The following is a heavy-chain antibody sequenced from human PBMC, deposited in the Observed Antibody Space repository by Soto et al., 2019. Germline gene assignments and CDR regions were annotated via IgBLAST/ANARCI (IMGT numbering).Heavy chain of an antibody. D-gene: IGHD3-10*01. J-gene: IGHJ6*02. CDR1: GVTFSKYW. CDR2: IGNRWISI. Sequence: LRLSCEASGVTFSKYWMHWVRQGAGEGVMWASRIGNRWISISYSDSGKGPGTISRENAKNTPYLQMKSLTAEDTAVYYCARDPPGSGKYLYYGMDVWGQGTTVTVSS. CDR3: ARDPPGSGKYLYYGMDV. V-gene: IGHV3-74*01.